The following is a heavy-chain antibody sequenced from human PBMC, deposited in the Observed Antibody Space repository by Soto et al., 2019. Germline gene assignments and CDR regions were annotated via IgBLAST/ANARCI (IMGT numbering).Heavy chain of an antibody. J-gene: IGHJ4*02. CDR1: GITFSSYG. V-gene: IGHV3-33*01. Sequence: QVQLVESGGGVVQPGRSLRLSCAASGITFSSYGMHWVRQAPGKGLEWVALIWYDGSNKYYADSVKGRFSISRDNSKNTLYLQMNSLRAEDTAVYYCARGTDYGEYWGQGTLVTVSS. D-gene: IGHD4-17*01. CDR3: ARGTDYGEY. CDR2: IWYDGSNK.